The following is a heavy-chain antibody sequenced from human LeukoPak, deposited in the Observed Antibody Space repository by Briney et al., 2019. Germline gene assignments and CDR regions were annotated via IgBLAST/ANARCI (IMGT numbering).Heavy chain of an antibody. CDR3: ARDLPSTSNWELDY. J-gene: IGHJ4*02. D-gene: IGHD7-27*01. CDR2: INPNIPNTDDT. CDR1: GYTFIDYY. Sequence: GASVKVSCKASGYTFIDYYIHWVRQAPGQGHEWMGRINPNIPNTDDTDYAQNFQGRATMTRDTSISTAFMEPSRLTSDDTAVYYCARDLPSTSNWELDYWGQGTLVTVSS. V-gene: IGHV1-2*06.